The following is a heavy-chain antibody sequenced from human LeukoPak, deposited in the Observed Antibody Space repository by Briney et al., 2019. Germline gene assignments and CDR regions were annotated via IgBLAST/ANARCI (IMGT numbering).Heavy chain of an antibody. CDR2: VSVNGGTT. CDR3: AKELHGSGNYAFDY. D-gene: IGHD3-10*01. V-gene: IGHV3-23*01. CDR1: GFTFSSCA. Sequence: GGSLGLSCAASGFTFSSCALSWVRQAPGKGLEWVSTVSVNGGTTYYAHSVKGRLTISRDNSKNTLYLQMNSLRAEDTAVYFCAKELHGSGNYAFDYWGQGTLVTVSS. J-gene: IGHJ4*02.